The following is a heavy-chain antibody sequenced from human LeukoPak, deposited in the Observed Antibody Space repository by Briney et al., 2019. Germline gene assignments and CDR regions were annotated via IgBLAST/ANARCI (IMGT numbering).Heavy chain of an antibody. V-gene: IGHV3-23*01. CDR3: AKTPGYYSVAYFDY. CDR1: EFTFNNYA. J-gene: IGHJ4*02. CDR2: ISGSSGGT. Sequence: HPGGSLRLSCAASEFTFNNYAMRWVRQAPGKGLEWVSAISGSSGGTYYADSVKGRFTISRDNSMNTLYLQMNNLRAEDTAVYYCAKTPGYYSVAYFDYWGQGTLVTVSS. D-gene: IGHD3-9*01.